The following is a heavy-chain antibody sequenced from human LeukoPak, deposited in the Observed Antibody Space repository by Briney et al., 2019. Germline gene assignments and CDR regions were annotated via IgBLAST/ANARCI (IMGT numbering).Heavy chain of an antibody. J-gene: IGHJ4*02. V-gene: IGHV4-59*01. CDR2: IYYSGGT. Sequence: SETLSLTCTVSGGSLRSYYWSWIRQPPGKPLEWIGYIYYSGGTNYNPSLKSRVTISVDTSKNQFSLKLRSVTAADTALYHCARVDDWNALEFWGQGTLVTVSS. CDR1: GGSLRSYY. CDR3: ARVDDWNALEF. D-gene: IGHD1-1*01.